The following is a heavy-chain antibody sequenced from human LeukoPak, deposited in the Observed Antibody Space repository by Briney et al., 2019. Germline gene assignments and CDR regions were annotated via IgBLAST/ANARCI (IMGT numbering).Heavy chain of an antibody. Sequence: GGSLRLSCAASGFTFTCYAMNWVRQAPGKGLEWVAFVRYDGSNKYYADYVKGRFTISRDNSNNALYLQMNSLRGEDTAIYYCARDFRATVVTAGPDYWGQGTLVTVSS. CDR2: VRYDGSNK. V-gene: IGHV3-30*02. CDR1: GFTFTCYA. CDR3: ARDFRATVVTAGPDY. J-gene: IGHJ4*02. D-gene: IGHD4-23*01.